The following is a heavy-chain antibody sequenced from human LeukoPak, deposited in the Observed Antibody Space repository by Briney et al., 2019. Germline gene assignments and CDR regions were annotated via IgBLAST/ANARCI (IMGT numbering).Heavy chain of an antibody. CDR2: INPSGGST. V-gene: IGHV1-46*01. CDR3: AGSLNGSGSYYDSFDY. CDR1: GYTFTSYY. D-gene: IGHD3-10*01. J-gene: IGHJ4*01. Sequence: APVKVSCKASGYTFTSYYMHWVRQAPGQGLEWMGIINPSGGSTSYAQKFQGRVTMTRDTSTSTVYMELSSLRSEDTAVYYCAGSLNGSGSYYDSFDYWGQGTLVTVSS.